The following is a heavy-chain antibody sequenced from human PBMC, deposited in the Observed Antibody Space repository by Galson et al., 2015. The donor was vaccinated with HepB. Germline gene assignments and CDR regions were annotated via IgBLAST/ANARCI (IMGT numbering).Heavy chain of an antibody. CDR3: ARGTLGSGSQPFDY. D-gene: IGHD3-10*01. Sequence: SVKVSCKASGGTFSSYAISWVRQAPGQGLEWMGGIIPIFGTANYAQKFQGGVTITADESTSTAYMELSSLRSEDTAVYYCARGTLGSGSQPFDYWGQGTLVTVSS. CDR2: IIPIFGTA. J-gene: IGHJ4*02. CDR1: GGTFSSYA. V-gene: IGHV1-69*13.